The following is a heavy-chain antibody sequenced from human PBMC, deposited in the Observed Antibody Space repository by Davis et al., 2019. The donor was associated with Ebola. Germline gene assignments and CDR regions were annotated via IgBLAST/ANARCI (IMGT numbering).Heavy chain of an antibody. D-gene: IGHD3-22*01. V-gene: IGHV1-2*02. CDR1: GYTFTGHY. J-gene: IGHJ4*02. CDR3: ARDRYSDGRGYFFEQSH. Sequence: ASVKVSCKTFGYTFTGHYLHWVRQAPGQGLEWMGWINPNTGATKYAQKFQGRVTMTRDTSISTAYMELSSLRSEDTAVYYCARDRYSDGRGYFFEQSHWGQGTLVTVFS. CDR2: INPNTGAT.